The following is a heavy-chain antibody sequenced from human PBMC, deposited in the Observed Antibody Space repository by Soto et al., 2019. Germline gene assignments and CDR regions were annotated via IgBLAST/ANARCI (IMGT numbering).Heavy chain of an antibody. CDR2: TRNKANSYTT. J-gene: IGHJ4*02. CDR1: GFTFSDHY. D-gene: IGHD2-15*01. CDR3: ARGGYCSGGSCYSLFDY. V-gene: IGHV3-72*01. Sequence: GGSLRLSCAASGFTFSDHYMDWVRQAPGKGLEWVGRTRNKANSYTTEYAASVKGRFTISRDDSKNSLYLQMNSLKTEDTAVYYCARGGYCSGGSCYSLFDYWGQGTLVPVSS.